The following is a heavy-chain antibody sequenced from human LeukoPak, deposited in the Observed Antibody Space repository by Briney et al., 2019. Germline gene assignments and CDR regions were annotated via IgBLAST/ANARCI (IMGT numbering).Heavy chain of an antibody. J-gene: IGHJ4*02. D-gene: IGHD3-3*01. CDR2: IKSKTDGGTT. Sequence: SGGSLRLSCAASGFTFTNAWMNWVRQAPGRGLEWVGRIKSKTDGGTTDYAAPVKGRFTISRDDSKHTVYLQMNNLKTDGTAVYYCSTMFYDYWSGYYVADYWGQGTLVTVSS. CDR1: GFTFTNAW. V-gene: IGHV3-15*01. CDR3: STMFYDYWSGYYVADY.